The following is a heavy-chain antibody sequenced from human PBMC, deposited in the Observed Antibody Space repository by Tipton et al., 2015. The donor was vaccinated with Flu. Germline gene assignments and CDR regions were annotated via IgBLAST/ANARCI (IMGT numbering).Heavy chain of an antibody. Sequence: TLSLTCAVYGGSFSGYYWSWIRQPPGKGLEWIGEISHSGSTNYNPSLKSRVTISVDTSKNQFSLKLSSVTAADTAVYYCARGRDSSGWSRMGRRFIDYWGQGTLVTVSS. CDR2: ISHSGST. CDR1: GGSFSGYY. CDR3: ARGRDSSGWSRMGRRFIDY. J-gene: IGHJ4*02. V-gene: IGHV4-34*01. D-gene: IGHD6-19*01.